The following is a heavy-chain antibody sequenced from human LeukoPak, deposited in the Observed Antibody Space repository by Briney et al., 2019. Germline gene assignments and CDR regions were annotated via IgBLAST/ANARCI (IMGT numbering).Heavy chain of an antibody. CDR3: ASDIVVVPAAISSHAFGI. CDR2: ISSSSSYI. V-gene: IGHV3-21*01. D-gene: IGHD2-2*02. Sequence: GGSLTLSCAASGFTFSSYSMNWVRQAPGKGLEWVSSISSSSSYIYYADSVKGRFTISRDNAKNSLYLQMNSLRAEDTAVYYCASDIVVVPAAISSHAFGIWGQGTMVTVSS. J-gene: IGHJ3*02. CDR1: GFTFSSYS.